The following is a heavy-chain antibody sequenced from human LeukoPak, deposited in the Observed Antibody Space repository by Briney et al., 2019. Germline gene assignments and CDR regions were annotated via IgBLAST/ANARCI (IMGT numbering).Heavy chain of an antibody. CDR2: IYHSGST. CDR3: ASEYSSSSVFYQGFDY. V-gene: IGHV4-30-2*01. J-gene: IGHJ4*02. CDR1: GGSISSGAYY. D-gene: IGHD6-6*01. Sequence: SQTLSLTCTVSGGSISSGAYYWSWIRQAPGKGLEWIGDIYHSGSTYYNPSLKSRVTISVDRSKNQFSLKLSSVTAADTAVYYCASEYSSSSVFYQGFDYWGQGTLVTVSS.